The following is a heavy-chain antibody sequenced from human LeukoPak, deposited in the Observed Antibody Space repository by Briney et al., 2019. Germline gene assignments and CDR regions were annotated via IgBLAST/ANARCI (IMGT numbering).Heavy chain of an antibody. V-gene: IGHV3-30*02. D-gene: IGHD5-12*01. CDR3: ARVIVATSGDYFDY. Sequence: PGGSLRLSCAASGFTFSSYGMHWVRQAPGKGLEWVAFIRYDGSNKYYADSVKGRFTISRDNSKNTLYLQMNSLRAEDTAVYYCARVIVATSGDYFDYWGQGTLVTVSS. CDR1: GFTFSSYG. CDR2: IRYDGSNK. J-gene: IGHJ4*02.